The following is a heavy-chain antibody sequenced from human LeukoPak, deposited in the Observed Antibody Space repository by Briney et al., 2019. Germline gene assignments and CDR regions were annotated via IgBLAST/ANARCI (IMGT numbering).Heavy chain of an antibody. CDR3: VRVGSSRGYNY. CDR1: GFTFNSYS. Sequence: GGSLRLSCAGSGFTFNSYSMNWVRQAPGKGLEWVSSISSSSNYIYYADSVKGRFTISRDNAKNSLYLQMNGLRAEDTAVYYCVRVGSSRGYNYWGQGTLVTVSS. J-gene: IGHJ4*02. D-gene: IGHD5-12*01. V-gene: IGHV3-21*04. CDR2: ISSSSNYI.